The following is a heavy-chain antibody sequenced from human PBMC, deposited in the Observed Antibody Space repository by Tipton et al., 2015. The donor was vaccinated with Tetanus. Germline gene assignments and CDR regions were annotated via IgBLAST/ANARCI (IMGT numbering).Heavy chain of an antibody. CDR3: ARAPYNSPGKFYFDD. D-gene: IGHD5-24*01. Sequence: TLSLTCAVSGVSMRNGGYSWSWIRQSPGKGLEWIGYVFHSGGSYYNPSLKSRVTMSVDLSNNQFSLSVSSVTAADTAVYYCARAPYNSPGKFYFDDWGQGILVTVSA. V-gene: IGHV4-30-2*06. CDR2: VFHSGGS. J-gene: IGHJ4*02. CDR1: GVSMRNGGYS.